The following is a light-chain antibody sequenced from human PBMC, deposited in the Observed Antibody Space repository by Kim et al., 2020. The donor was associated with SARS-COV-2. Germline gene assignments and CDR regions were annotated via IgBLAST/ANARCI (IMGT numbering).Light chain of an antibody. Sequence: QSITISCNGTSSDVGGYKYVSWYQQHPGKAPKLVIYEVDNRPSGVSIRFSGSKSGNTASLTSSGLQAEDEADYYCSSYIRGSTNYVFGTGTKVTVL. CDR2: EVD. CDR1: SSDVGGYKY. CDR3: SSYIRGSTNYV. V-gene: IGLV2-14*01. J-gene: IGLJ1*01.